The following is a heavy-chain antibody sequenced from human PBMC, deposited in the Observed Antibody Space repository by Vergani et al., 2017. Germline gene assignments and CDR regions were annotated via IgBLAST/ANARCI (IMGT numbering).Heavy chain of an antibody. J-gene: IGHJ5*02. V-gene: IGHV4-34*02. D-gene: IGHD6-19*01. CDR2: INHSGST. Sequence: QVQLQQWGAGLLKPSETLSLTCAVHGGFSSAYYWSWIRQPPGKGLEWVGEINHSGSTNYNPSLKSRVTLSVDTSKNQFSLKLSSVTAADTAVYYCARAVRVQWLVHGNWFYPWGQGTLVTVSS. CDR1: GGFSSAYY. CDR3: ARAVRVQWLVHGNWFYP.